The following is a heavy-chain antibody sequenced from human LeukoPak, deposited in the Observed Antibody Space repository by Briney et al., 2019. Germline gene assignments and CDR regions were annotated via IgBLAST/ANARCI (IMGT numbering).Heavy chain of an antibody. Sequence: ASVKVSCKASGYTFTSYGISWVRQAPGQGLEWMGWISAYNGNTNYAQKLQGRVIMTTDTSTSTAYMELRSLRSDDMAVYYCAVTSTAYCGGDCPHDYWGQGTLVTVSS. J-gene: IGHJ4*02. CDR1: GYTFTSYG. D-gene: IGHD2-21*02. V-gene: IGHV1-18*03. CDR2: ISAYNGNT. CDR3: AVTSTAYCGGDCPHDY.